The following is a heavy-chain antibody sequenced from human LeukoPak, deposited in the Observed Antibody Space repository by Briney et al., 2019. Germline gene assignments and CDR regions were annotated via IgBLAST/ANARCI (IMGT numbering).Heavy chain of an antibody. Sequence: ASVKVSCKASGYTFTGYYMHWVRQAPGQGLEWMGWISAYNGNTNYAQKLQGRVTMTTDTSTSTAYMELSRLRSDDTAVYYCARSSKPDYWGQGTLVTVSS. D-gene: IGHD2-2*01. CDR1: GYTFTGYY. CDR2: ISAYNGNT. V-gene: IGHV1-18*04. CDR3: ARSSKPDY. J-gene: IGHJ4*02.